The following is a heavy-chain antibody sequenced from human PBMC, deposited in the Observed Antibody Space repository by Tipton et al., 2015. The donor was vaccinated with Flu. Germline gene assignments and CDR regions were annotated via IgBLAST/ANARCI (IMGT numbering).Heavy chain of an antibody. CDR3: ARDDVTIFGVVIIPPHYYYYGMDV. V-gene: IGHV1-18*01. CDR2: ISAYNGNT. CDR1: GYTFTSYG. J-gene: IGHJ6*02. D-gene: IGHD3-3*01. Sequence: QVQLVQSGAEVKKPGASVKVSCKASGYTFTSYGISWVRQAPGQGLEWMGWISAYNGNTNYAQKLQGRVTMTTDTSTSTAYMELRSLRSDDTAVYYCARDDVTIFGVVIIPPHYYYYGMDVWGQGTTVTVSS.